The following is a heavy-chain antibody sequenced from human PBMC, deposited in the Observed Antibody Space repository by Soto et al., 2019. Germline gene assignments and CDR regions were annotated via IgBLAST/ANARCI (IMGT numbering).Heavy chain of an antibody. V-gene: IGHV1-18*01. Sequence: ASVKVSCKASGYTFTNYGISWLRQAPGQGLEWMGWINTYNGNTNHAQKLQGRVTVTTDTSTSTAYMELRSLRSDDTAVYYCARGVGSGTYYNQYNWFDPWGQGTLVTVSS. J-gene: IGHJ5*02. D-gene: IGHD3-10*01. CDR1: GYTFTNYG. CDR3: ARGVGSGTYYNQYNWFDP. CDR2: INTYNGNT.